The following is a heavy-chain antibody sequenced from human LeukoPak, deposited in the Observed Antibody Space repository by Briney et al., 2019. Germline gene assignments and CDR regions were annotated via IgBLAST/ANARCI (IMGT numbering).Heavy chain of an antibody. CDR3: AKAHRYYGDYDY. Sequence: GGSLRLSCVASGFTFDDYAMHWVRQAPGKGLEWVSAISGSGGSTYYADSVKGRFTISRDNSKNTLYLQMNSLRAEDTAVYYCAKAHRYYGDYDYWGQGTLVTVSS. CDR2: ISGSGGST. V-gene: IGHV3-23*01. D-gene: IGHD4-17*01. CDR1: GFTFDDYA. J-gene: IGHJ4*02.